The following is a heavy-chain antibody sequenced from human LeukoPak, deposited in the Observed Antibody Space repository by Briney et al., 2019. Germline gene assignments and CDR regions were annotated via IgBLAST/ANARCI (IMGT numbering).Heavy chain of an antibody. D-gene: IGHD3-22*01. J-gene: IGHJ4*02. CDR3: ARHYDSTAYSLDY. Sequence: PGGSLRLSCAASGLTFSSYWMTWVRQAPGKGLEWVANIKQDGSQKFYLDSVKGRFTISRDNAKESLFLQMNSLRAEDTAVYYCARHYDSTAYSLDYWGQGTLVTVSS. CDR2: IKQDGSQK. V-gene: IGHV3-7*01. CDR1: GLTFSSYW.